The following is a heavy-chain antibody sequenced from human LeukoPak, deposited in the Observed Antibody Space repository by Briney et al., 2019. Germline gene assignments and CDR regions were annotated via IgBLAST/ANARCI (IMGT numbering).Heavy chain of an antibody. CDR2: SNPSCGRT. CDR1: GYTFTGYC. V-gene: IGHV1-46*01. Sequence: ASVTVSLKGSGYTFTGYCMHWVRQPPPQGLAWVGISNPSCGRTSYAQKFMCRVTMRRDTSQSTVYVELSSLRSEDTAVYYCARGQGVVVVTATFDYWGQGTLVTVSS. J-gene: IGHJ4*02. CDR3: ARGQGVVVVTATFDY. D-gene: IGHD2-21*02.